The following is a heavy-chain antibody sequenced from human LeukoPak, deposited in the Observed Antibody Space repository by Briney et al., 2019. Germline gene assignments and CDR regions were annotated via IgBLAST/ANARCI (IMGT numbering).Heavy chain of an antibody. D-gene: IGHD3-16*02. Sequence: SETLSLTCTVSGGSISSYYWSWIRQPPGKGLEWIGYIYTSGSTNYNPSLKCRVTISVDTSKNQFSLKLSSVTAADTAVYYCVGGVIVMLFDYWGQGTLVTVSS. V-gene: IGHV4-4*09. CDR1: GGSISSYY. CDR2: IYTSGST. J-gene: IGHJ4*02. CDR3: VGGVIVMLFDY.